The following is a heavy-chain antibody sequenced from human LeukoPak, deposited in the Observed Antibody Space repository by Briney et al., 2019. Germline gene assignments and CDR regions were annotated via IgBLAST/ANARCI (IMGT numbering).Heavy chain of an antibody. V-gene: IGHV4-59*01. CDR3: ARENGYRYDY. CDR1: GGSITSYY. J-gene: IGHJ4*02. Sequence: SETLSLTCTVSGGSITSYYWTWIRQPPGKGLEWIGSIYYSGSTNYNPSLKSRVTIPVDTSKNQFSLKLSSVTAADTALYYCARENGYRYDYWGQGTLVTVSS. CDR2: IYYSGST. D-gene: IGHD5-18*01.